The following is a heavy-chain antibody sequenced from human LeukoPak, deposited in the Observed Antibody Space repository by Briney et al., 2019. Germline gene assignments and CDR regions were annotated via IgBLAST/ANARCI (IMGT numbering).Heavy chain of an antibody. D-gene: IGHD3-9*01. V-gene: IGHV7-4-1*02. J-gene: IGHJ5*02. CDR2: INTNTGNP. CDR3: ARDLGYDILTGYYGNWFDP. Sequence: GASVKVSCKASGYTFTSYAMNWVRQAPGQGLEWMGWINTNTGNPTYAQGFTGRFVFSLDTSVSTAYLQISSLKAEDTAVYYCARDLGYDILTGYYGNWFDPWGQGTLVTVSS. CDR1: GYTFTSYA.